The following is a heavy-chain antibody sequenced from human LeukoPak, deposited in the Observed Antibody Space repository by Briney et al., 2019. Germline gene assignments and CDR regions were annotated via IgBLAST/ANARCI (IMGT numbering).Heavy chain of an antibody. CDR1: GYTSLSYG. Sequence: VASVKVSCKVSGYTSLSYGFTWVRQAPGQGLEWMGWISVYNGHTNFAQKFQDRVTLTTDKSTNTAYMELKSLRSEDTAVYYCARASDWGSGLGYWGQGTLVTVSS. V-gene: IGHV1-18*01. CDR2: ISVYNGHT. CDR3: ARASDWGSGLGY. D-gene: IGHD7-27*01. J-gene: IGHJ4*02.